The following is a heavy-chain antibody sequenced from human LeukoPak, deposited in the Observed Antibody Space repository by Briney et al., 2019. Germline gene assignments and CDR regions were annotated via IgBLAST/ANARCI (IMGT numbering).Heavy chain of an antibody. D-gene: IGHD3-22*01. CDR1: GYTFTGYY. CDR3: ARVPPYYYDSSANY. V-gene: IGHV1-2*02. J-gene: IGHJ4*02. Sequence: ASVKVSCKASGYTFTGYYMHWVRQAPGQGLEWMGWINPNSGGTNYAQKFQGRVTMIRDTPISTAYMELSRLRSDDTAVYYCARVPPYYYDSSANYWGQGTLVTVSS. CDR2: INPNSGGT.